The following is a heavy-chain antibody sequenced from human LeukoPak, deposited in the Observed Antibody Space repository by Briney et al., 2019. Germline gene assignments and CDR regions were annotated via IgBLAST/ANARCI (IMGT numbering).Heavy chain of an antibody. V-gene: IGHV4-59*08. CDR2: IYSSGST. D-gene: IGHD7-27*01. CDR3: ASRPTGDPKFDY. Sequence: SETLSLTCSVSGGSISNYFWTWIRQPPGKGLEWIGYIYSSGSTYYNPSLKSRVTISVDTSKNRFSLELSTVTAAATAVYYWASRPTGDPKFDYGAKEPRSTVS. J-gene: IGHJ4*01. CDR1: GGSISNYF.